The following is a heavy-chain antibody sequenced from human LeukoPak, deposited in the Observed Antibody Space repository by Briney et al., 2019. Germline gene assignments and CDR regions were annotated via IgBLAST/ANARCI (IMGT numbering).Heavy chain of an antibody. CDR2: MNPNSGNT. D-gene: IGHD3-10*01. V-gene: IGHV1-8*01. J-gene: IGHJ5*02. CDR1: GYTFTSYD. Sequence: GASVTVSCKASGYTFTSYDINWVRHATGQGLEWMGWMNPNSGNTGYAQKFQGRVTMTRNTSISTAYMELSSLRSEDTAVYYCARYGPGSYRLDPWGQGTLVTVSS. CDR3: ARYGPGSYRLDP.